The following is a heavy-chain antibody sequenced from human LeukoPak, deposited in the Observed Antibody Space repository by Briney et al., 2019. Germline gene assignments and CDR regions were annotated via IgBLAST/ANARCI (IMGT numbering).Heavy chain of an antibody. CDR3: ARDRARSSWRYFDY. D-gene: IGHD6-13*01. Sequence: SETLSLTCTVSGGSISSSSYYWGWIRQPPGKGLEWIGSIYYSGSTYYNPSLKSRVTISVDTSKNQFSLKLSSVTAADTAVYYCARDRARSSWRYFDYWGQGTLVTVSS. CDR2: IYYSGST. J-gene: IGHJ4*02. V-gene: IGHV4-39*07. CDR1: GGSISSSSYY.